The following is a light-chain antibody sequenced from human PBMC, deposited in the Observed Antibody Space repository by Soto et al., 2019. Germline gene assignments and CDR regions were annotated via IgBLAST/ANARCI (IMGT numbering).Light chain of an antibody. CDR1: QSISWY. Sequence: DIQMTQSPSSLSDSVGDSVTITCRASQSISWYLNWYQQKPGKAPNLLIYAASSLQSGVPSRFSGSGSGTDFTLTISSLQSEDFATYYCQQHYITPWTFGQGTKVDIK. V-gene: IGKV1-39*01. CDR2: AAS. CDR3: QQHYITPWT. J-gene: IGKJ1*01.